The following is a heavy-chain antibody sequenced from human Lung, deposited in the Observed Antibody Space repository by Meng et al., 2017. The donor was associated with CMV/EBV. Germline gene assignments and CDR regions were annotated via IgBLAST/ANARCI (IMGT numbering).Heavy chain of an antibody. J-gene: IGHJ6*02. CDR2: IITIFGTP. Sequence: SVKVSCKASGDTFSRYAVSWVRQAPGQGLEWVGGIITIFGTPYYAQKFQGRVTITTDESTTTVYMELSSLRFEDTAVYYCARGGGSGTPTWKYYGMAVWGPGNXV. CDR3: ARGGGSGTPTWKYYGMAV. CDR1: GDTFSRYA. V-gene: IGHV1-69*05. D-gene: IGHD1-1*01.